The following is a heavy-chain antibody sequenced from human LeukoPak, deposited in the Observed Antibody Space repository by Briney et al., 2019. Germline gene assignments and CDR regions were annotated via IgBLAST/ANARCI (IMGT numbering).Heavy chain of an antibody. D-gene: IGHD6-6*01. J-gene: IGHJ4*02. CDR2: IYYSGST. CDR3: ARYRWAARMYYFDY. CDR1: GGSISSSSYY. V-gene: IGHV4-39*01. Sequence: PSETLSLTCTVSGGSISSSSYYWGWIRQPPGKGLEWIGSIYYSGSTYYNPSLKSRVTISVDTSKNQFSLKLSSVTAADTAVYYCARYRWAARMYYFDYWGQGTLVTVSS.